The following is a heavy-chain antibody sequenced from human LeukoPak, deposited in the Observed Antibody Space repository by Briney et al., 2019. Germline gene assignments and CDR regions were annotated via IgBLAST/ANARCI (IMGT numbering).Heavy chain of an antibody. CDR3: ARDVGYSSSWYVI. CDR1: GGSISSSSYY. J-gene: IGHJ4*02. Sequence: PSETLSLTCTVSGGSISSSSYYWGWIRQPPGKGLEWIGSIYYSGSTYYNPSLKSRVTISVDTSKNQFSLKLSSVTAADTAVYYCARDVGYSSSWYVIWGQGTLVTVSS. D-gene: IGHD6-13*01. V-gene: IGHV4-39*07. CDR2: IYYSGST.